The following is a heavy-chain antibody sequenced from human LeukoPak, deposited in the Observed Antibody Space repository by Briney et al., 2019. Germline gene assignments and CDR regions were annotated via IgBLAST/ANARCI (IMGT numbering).Heavy chain of an antibody. CDR1: GFTFSSYW. CDR3: ARDIVVVPAAKGGIGY. CDR2: IKQDGSEK. D-gene: IGHD2-2*01. V-gene: IGHV3-7*03. Sequence: GGSLRLSCAASGFTFSSYWMRWVGQAPGTGLEWLANIKQDGSEKYYVDSVKGRLTISRDNAKNSLYLQMNSLRAEDTAVYYCARDIVVVPAAKGGIGYWGQGTLVTVSS. J-gene: IGHJ4*02.